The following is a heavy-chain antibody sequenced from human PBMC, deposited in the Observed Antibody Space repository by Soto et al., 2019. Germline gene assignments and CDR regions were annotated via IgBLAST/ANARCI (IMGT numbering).Heavy chain of an antibody. CDR2: IYHSGST. Sequence: PSETLSLTCAVSGGSISSSNWWSWVRQPPGKGLEWIGEIYHSGSTNYNPSLKSRVTISVDKSKNQFSLKLSSVTAADTAVYYCARAHSSSWYPYYYYYGMDVWGQGTTVTVSS. J-gene: IGHJ6*02. V-gene: IGHV4-4*02. CDR3: ARAHSSSWYPYYYYYGMDV. D-gene: IGHD6-13*01. CDR1: GGSISSSNW.